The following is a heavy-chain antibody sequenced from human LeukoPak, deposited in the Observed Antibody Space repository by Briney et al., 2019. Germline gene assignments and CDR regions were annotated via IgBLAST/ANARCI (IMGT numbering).Heavy chain of an antibody. CDR1: GFSFSSYG. Sequence: PGMSLRLSCAASGFSFSSYGMHWVRQAPGKGLEWVAGISYDGSNKYYADSVKGRFTISRDNSKNTLYLQMNSLRAEDTAVYYCAKSWIQQWPLILDYWGQGTLVTVSS. D-gene: IGHD5-18*01. J-gene: IGHJ4*02. CDR3: AKSWIQQWPLILDY. V-gene: IGHV3-30*18. CDR2: ISYDGSNK.